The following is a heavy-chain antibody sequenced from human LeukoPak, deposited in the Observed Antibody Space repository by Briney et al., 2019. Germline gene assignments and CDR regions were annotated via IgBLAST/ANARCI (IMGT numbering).Heavy chain of an antibody. CDR2: IYHSGST. V-gene: IGHV4-34*01. D-gene: IGHD5-18*01. J-gene: IGHJ4*02. CDR3: ANTLVGYSYGDY. Sequence: PSETLSLTCAVCGGSFCGHYWSGIRQPPGRGRECFGEIYHSGSTNYNPSLKSRVTISVDTSKNQFSLKLSSVTAADKAGYYCANTLVGYSYGDYWGQGTLVTVSS. CDR1: GGSFCGHY.